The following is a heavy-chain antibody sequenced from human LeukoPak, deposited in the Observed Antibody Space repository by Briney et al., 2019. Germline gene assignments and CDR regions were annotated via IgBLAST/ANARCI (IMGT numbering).Heavy chain of an antibody. D-gene: IGHD2-2*01. Sequence: PGRSLRLSCAASGFTFSSYGMHWVRQAPGKGLEWVAVISYDGSNKYYADSVKGRFTISRDNSKNTLYLQMNSLRAEDTAVYYCAKVLGYCSSTSCYASSYGMDVWGQGTTVTVSS. J-gene: IGHJ6*02. CDR3: AKVLGYCSSTSCYASSYGMDV. V-gene: IGHV3-30*18. CDR2: ISYDGSNK. CDR1: GFTFSSYG.